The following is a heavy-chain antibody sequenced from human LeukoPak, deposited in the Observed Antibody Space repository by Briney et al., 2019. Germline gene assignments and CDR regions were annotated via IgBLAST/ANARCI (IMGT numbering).Heavy chain of an antibody. Sequence: GGSLRLSCAPSVFTVRINYMSWVRQAPGKGLEWVSIIYSDGSTYYADSVKGRFTISRDNSKNTLYLQMNSLRAEDTAVYYCARVTFNYFGSGDAFDIWGQGTMVTVSS. V-gene: IGHV3-66*01. D-gene: IGHD3-10*01. CDR2: IYSDGST. CDR3: ARVTFNYFGSGDAFDI. CDR1: VFTVRINY. J-gene: IGHJ3*02.